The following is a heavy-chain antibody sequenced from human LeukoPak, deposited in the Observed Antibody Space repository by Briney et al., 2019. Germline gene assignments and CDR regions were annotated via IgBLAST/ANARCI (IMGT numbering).Heavy chain of an antibody. CDR2: IYLGDSDT. V-gene: IGHV5-51*01. J-gene: IGHJ4*02. D-gene: IGHD6-19*01. CDR1: GYSFSTYW. Sequence: GESLKISCKGSGYSFSTYWIAWVRQMPGKGLEWMGIIYLGDSDTRYSPSFQGQVTISADRSISTAYLQWSSLKASDTATYYCARSEGSGWDEGFDYWGQGTLVTVSS. CDR3: ARSEGSGWDEGFDY.